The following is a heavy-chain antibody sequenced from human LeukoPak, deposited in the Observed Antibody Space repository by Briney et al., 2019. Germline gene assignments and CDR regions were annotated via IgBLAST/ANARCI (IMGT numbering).Heavy chain of an antibody. CDR3: AKDYFAAAAYFYFDY. D-gene: IGHD6-13*01. CDR2: ISWNSGSI. CDR1: GFTFDDYA. Sequence: GGSLRLSCAASGFTFDDYAMHWVRQAPGKGLEWVSVISWNSGSIGYADSVKGRFTISRDNAKNSLYLQMNSLRAEDTALYYCAKDYFAAAAYFYFDYWGQGTLVTVSS. V-gene: IGHV3-9*01. J-gene: IGHJ4*02.